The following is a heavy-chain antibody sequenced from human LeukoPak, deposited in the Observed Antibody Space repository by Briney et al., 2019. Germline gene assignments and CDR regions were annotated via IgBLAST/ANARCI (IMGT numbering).Heavy chain of an antibody. CDR3: ARGSSWLGHGCYYYYYMDV. Sequence: ASVKVSCKASGGTFSSYAISWVRQALGQGLEWMGGIIPIFGTANYAQKFQGRVTITTDESTSTAYMELSSLRSEDTAVYYCARGSSWLGHGCYYYYYMDVWGKGTTVTVSS. J-gene: IGHJ6*03. D-gene: IGHD6-13*01. CDR1: GGTFSSYA. CDR2: IIPIFGTA. V-gene: IGHV1-69*05.